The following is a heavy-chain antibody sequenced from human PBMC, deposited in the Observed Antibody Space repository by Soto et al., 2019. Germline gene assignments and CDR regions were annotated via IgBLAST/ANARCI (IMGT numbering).Heavy chain of an antibody. J-gene: IGHJ2*01. CDR3: ARPDFGDYLYFDL. D-gene: IGHD4-17*01. CDR1: GSTFSSHT. Sequence: QDQLVQSGAEVKKPGSSVKVSCKASGSTFSSHTFSWVRQAPGQGLEWMGRIIPALGTATYAQKSQGRVTITADESATTVYMELNRLRSEDTAVYYCARPDFGDYLYFDLWGRGTLVTVSS. CDR2: IIPALGTA. V-gene: IGHV1-69*08.